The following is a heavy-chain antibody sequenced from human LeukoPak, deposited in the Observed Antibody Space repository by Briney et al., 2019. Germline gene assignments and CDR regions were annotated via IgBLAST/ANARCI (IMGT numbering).Heavy chain of an antibody. CDR3: ARVVVVSVGTTKILDS. J-gene: IGHJ4*02. V-gene: IGHV1-2*02. D-gene: IGHD2-2*01. Sequence: ASVKVSCKASGYTFTGYYMHWVRQAPGQGLEWMGWINPNSGGTNYVQKFQGRVTMTRDTSSSTAYMELNGLGSDDTAVYYCARVVVVSVGTTKILDSWGQGTLVTVFS. CDR2: INPNSGGT. CDR1: GYTFTGYY.